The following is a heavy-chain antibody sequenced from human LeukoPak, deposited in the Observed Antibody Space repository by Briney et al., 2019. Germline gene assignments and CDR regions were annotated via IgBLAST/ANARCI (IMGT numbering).Heavy chain of an antibody. CDR3: ATVIAAAGSDAFDI. CDR1: GYTLTELS. Sequence: PGASVKVSCKVSGYTLTELSMHWVRQAPGKGLEWMGGFDPEDGETIYAQKFQGRVTMTEDTSTDTAYMELSSLRSEDTAVYYCATVIAAAGSDAFDIWGQGTMVTVSS. V-gene: IGHV1-24*01. J-gene: IGHJ3*02. D-gene: IGHD6-13*01. CDR2: FDPEDGET.